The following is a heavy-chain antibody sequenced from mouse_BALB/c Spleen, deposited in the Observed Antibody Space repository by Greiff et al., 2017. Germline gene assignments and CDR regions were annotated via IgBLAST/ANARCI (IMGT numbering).Heavy chain of an antibody. CDR3: AREDYRYAMDY. CDR2: INPSSGYT. J-gene: IGHJ4*01. Sequence: QVQLKQSAAELARPGASVKMSCKASGYTFTSYTMHWVKQRPGQGLEWIGYINPSSGYTEYNQKFKDKTTLTADKSSSTAYMQLSSLTSEDSAVYYCAREDYRYAMDYWGQGTSVTVSS. V-gene: IGHV1-4*02. D-gene: IGHD2-14*01. CDR1: GYTFTSYT.